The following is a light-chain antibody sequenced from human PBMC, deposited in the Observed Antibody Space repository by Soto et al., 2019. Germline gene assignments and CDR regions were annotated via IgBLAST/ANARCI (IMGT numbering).Light chain of an antibody. Sequence: EIVCTQAPVTLSLSPVERASLSCRASQSVSSNLAWYQQKPGQAPRLLIYGASSRATGIPDRFSGSGSGTDFTLTISRLEPEDFAVYYCQQYISSPRTFGQGTKVDIK. V-gene: IGKV3-20*01. CDR1: QSVSSN. CDR2: GAS. CDR3: QQYISSPRT. J-gene: IGKJ1*01.